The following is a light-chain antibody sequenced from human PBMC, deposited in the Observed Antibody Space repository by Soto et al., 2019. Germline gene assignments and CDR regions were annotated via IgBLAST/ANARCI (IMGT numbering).Light chain of an antibody. CDR2: NVN. Sequence: QSALTQPASGSGSRGQSITISCTGTSNDLGGSNLVSWYQQYPGKVPKLLIYNVNNRPSGVSDRFSGSKSGNTASLTISGLQAEDESDYFRTSSPSGWLSVFGTGTKVTVL. CDR3: TSSPSGWLSV. V-gene: IGLV2-14*01. J-gene: IGLJ1*01. CDR1: SNDLGGSNL.